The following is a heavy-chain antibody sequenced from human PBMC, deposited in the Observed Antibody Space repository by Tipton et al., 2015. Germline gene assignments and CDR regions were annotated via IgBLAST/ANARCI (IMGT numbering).Heavy chain of an antibody. CDR1: GGSIDSYY. D-gene: IGHD3-3*01. CDR2: ISYTENT. V-gene: IGHV4-59*08. CDR3: ACQDYDLLSRDYPAIDY. Sequence: TLSLTCSVSGGSIDSYYWSWIRQPPGKGLEWIGYISYTENTHNNPSLKSRVTISRDTSKNQFSLRLSSVTAADTAVYYCACQDYDLLSRDYPAIDYWGQGTLVIVSS. J-gene: IGHJ4*02.